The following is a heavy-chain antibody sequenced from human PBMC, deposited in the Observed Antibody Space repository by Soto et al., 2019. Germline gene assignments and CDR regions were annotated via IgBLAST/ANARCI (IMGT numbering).Heavy chain of an antibody. CDR2: INAGNGNT. CDR3: ARYGDYIGFDY. D-gene: IGHD4-17*01. V-gene: IGHV1-3*05. CDR1: GYAFTRYA. Sequence: QVHLVQSGAEEKKAGASEKVSCNATGYAFTRYAMHWVRQAPGRRLEWMGWINAGNGNTKYSQKFQGRVTITRDTSASTAYMELSSLRSEDTAVYYCARYGDYIGFDYWGQGTLVTVSS. J-gene: IGHJ4*02.